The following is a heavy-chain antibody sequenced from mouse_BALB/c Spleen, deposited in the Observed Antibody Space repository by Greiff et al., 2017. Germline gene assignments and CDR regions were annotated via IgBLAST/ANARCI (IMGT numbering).Heavy chain of an antibody. CDR1: GYAFSSYW. CDR3: ARGVGVDAMDY. CDR2: IYPGDGDT. V-gene: IGHV1-80*01. D-gene: IGHD1-1*02. J-gene: IGHJ4*01. Sequence: VQLQQSGAELVRPGSSVKISCKASGYAFSSYWMNWVKQRPGQGLEWLGQIYPGDGDTNYNGKFKGKATLTADKSSSTAYMQLSSLTSEDSAVYFCARGVGVDAMDYWGQGTSVTVSA.